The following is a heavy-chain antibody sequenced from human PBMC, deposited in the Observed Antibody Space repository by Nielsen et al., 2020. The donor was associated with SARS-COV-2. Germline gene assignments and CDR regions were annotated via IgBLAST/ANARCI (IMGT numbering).Heavy chain of an antibody. CDR1: GFNVRNND. J-gene: IGHJ6*02. Sequence: GESLKISCAASGFNVRNNDMSWVRQAPGKGLEWVSVIFSGGRTNYADSVRGRFTISRDNSKNTLYLQMNSLRDEDTAVYYCAKTGDYFVVVPTATLDVWGRGTTVTVSS. CDR3: AKTGDYFVVVPTATLDV. CDR2: IFSGGRT. D-gene: IGHD2-2*01. V-gene: IGHV3-53*01.